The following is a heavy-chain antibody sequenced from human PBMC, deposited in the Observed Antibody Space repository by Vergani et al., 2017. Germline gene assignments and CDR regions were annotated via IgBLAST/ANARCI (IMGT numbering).Heavy chain of an antibody. Sequence: QVQLVESGGGLVKPGGSLRLSCAASGFTFSDYYMSWIRQAPGKGLEWVSYISSSSSYTNYADSVKGRFTISRDNAKNSLYLQMNSLRAEDTAVYYCAKDEGLPVLLWFGELAYWGQGTLVTVSS. CDR1: GFTFSDYY. CDR2: ISSSSSYT. V-gene: IGHV3-11*05. J-gene: IGHJ4*02. CDR3: AKDEGLPVLLWFGELAY. D-gene: IGHD3-10*01.